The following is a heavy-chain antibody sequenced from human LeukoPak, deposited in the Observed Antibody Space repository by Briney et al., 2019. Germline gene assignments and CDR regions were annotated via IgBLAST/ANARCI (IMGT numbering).Heavy chain of an antibody. CDR3: ARDNYAGANWFDP. CDR1: GGTFSSYA. CDR2: IIPIFGTA. J-gene: IGHJ5*02. D-gene: IGHD1-7*01. V-gene: IGHV1-69*05. Sequence: SVKVSCKASGGTFSSYAISWVRQAPGQGHEWMGGIIPIFGTANYAQKFQGRVTITTEESTSTAYMELSSLRSEDTAVYYCARDNYAGANWFDPWGQGTLVTVSS.